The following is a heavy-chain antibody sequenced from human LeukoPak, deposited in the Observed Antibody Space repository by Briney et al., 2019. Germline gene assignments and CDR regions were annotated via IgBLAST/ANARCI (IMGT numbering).Heavy chain of an antibody. CDR1: GGSISSYY. V-gene: IGHV4-59*01. CDR3: AGGGLSYFAFDI. CDR2: IYYSGST. Sequence: PSETLSLTCTVSGGSISSYYWSWIRQPPGKGLEWIGYIYYSGSTNYNPSLKSRVTISVDTSKNQFSLKLSSVTAADTAVYYGAGGGLSYFAFDIWGQGTMVTVSS. D-gene: IGHD2-21*01. J-gene: IGHJ3*02.